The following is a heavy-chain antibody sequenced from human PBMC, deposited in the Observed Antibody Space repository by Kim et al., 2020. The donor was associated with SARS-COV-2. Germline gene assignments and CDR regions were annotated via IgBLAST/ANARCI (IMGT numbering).Heavy chain of an antibody. D-gene: IGHD3-22*01. CDR3: AKDRGVTMTRRAFDI. J-gene: IGHJ3*02. Sequence: DSVKGRCTISRDNAKNTLYLQMNSLRAEDTAVYYCAKDRGVTMTRRAFDIWGQGTMVTVSS. V-gene: IGHV3-23*01.